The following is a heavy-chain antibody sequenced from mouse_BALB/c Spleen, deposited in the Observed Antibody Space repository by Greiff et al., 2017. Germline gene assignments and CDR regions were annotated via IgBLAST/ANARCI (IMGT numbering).Heavy chain of an antibody. Sequence: EVHLVESGGGLVQPGGSRKLSCAASGFTFSSFGMHWVRQAPEKRLEWVAYISNGGGSTYYPDTVKGRFTISRDNAKNTLYLQMSSLKSEDTAMYYCARRGRDEDFDVWGAGTTVTVSS. D-gene: IGHD3-3*01. CDR1: GFTFSSFG. CDR3: ARRGRDEDFDV. CDR2: ISNGGGST. V-gene: IGHV5-12-2*01. J-gene: IGHJ1*01.